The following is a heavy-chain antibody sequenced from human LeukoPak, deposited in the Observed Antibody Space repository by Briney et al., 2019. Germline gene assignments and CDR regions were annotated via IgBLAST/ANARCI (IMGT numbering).Heavy chain of an antibody. CDR1: GGSISGNNYY. Sequence: SETLSLTCTVSGGSISGNNYYWGWIRQPPGRGLESIGTFYYGTTYYNPSLKSRVTISVDTSKNQCSLRLTSVTAADTAVYYCARLRRTSIFGWGQGTLVTVSS. CDR2: FYYGTT. CDR3: ARLRRTSIFG. D-gene: IGHD3-3*01. V-gene: IGHV4-39*01. J-gene: IGHJ4*02.